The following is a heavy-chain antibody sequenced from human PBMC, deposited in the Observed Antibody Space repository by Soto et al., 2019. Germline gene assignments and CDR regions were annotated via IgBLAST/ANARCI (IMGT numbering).Heavy chain of an antibody. D-gene: IGHD3-22*01. CDR2: IIPIFGTA. CDR1: GGAFSSYA. V-gene: IGHV1-69*13. J-gene: IGHJ3*02. CDR3: ASSVVVISYAFDI. Sequence: SVKVSCKASGGAFSSYAISWVRQAPGQGLEWMGGIIPIFGTANYAQKFQGRVTITADESTSTAYMELSSLRSEDTAVYYCASSVVVISYAFDIWGQGTMVTVSS.